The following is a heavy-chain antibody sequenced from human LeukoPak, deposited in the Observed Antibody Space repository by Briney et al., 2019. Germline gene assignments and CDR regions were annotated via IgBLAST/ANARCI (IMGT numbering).Heavy chain of an antibody. D-gene: IGHD3-9*01. V-gene: IGHV3-23*01. CDR1: GFTFTSSA. J-gene: IGHJ4*02. CDR3: AKEPHILTGYYTDYFDS. CDR2: ISGSGHTT. Sequence: GGSLRLSCGASGFTFTSSAMSWVRQAPGKGLEWVSVISGSGHTTDYADSVKGRFTVSRDNSKNTLYLQMNSLRAEDTAVYFCAKEPHILTGYYTDYFDSWGQGTLVTVSS.